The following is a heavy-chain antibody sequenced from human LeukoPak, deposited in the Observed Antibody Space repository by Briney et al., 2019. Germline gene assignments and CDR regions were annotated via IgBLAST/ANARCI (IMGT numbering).Heavy chain of an antibody. V-gene: IGHV3-7*03. Sequence: GGSLRLSCTASGFTVSSHWMTWVRQPPGKGLEWVANIKEDGSVKYYVDSVKGRFTISRDNTKNALYLQMNSPRADDTAVYFCARDSTWLLDYWGQGTLITVSS. CDR3: ARDSTWLLDY. CDR1: GFTVSSHW. J-gene: IGHJ4*02. D-gene: IGHD6-19*01. CDR2: IKEDGSVK.